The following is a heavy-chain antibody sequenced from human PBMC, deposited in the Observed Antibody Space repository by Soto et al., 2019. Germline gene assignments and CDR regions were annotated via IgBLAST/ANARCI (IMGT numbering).Heavy chain of an antibody. V-gene: IGHV1-18*01. CDR2: INGHNGKT. Sequence: QVHLVQSGAEVKKPGASVKVSCKASGYTFNDYGITWVRQAPGQGLEWMGWINGHNGKTIYGQNPQGRVTMTTDSSTSTGYMEVRSLRSDDTAVYYCARALAWGSGRDVVSEDWLDPWGQGTLVTVSS. CDR1: GYTFNDYG. J-gene: IGHJ5*02. CDR3: ARALAWGSGRDVVSEDWLDP. D-gene: IGHD3-10*01.